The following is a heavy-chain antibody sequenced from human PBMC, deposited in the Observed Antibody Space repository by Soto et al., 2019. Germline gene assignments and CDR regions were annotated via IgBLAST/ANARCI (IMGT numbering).Heavy chain of an antibody. CDR2: IYPSGNT. CDR1: GGSISSYY. Sequence: QVQLQESGPGLMKPSETLSLTCTVSGGSISSYYWSWIRQTAGKGLEWMGRIYPSGNTNYNPSLKSRVTMSIDTSKNQLSLKLRSVTAADTAVYFCAGDEGYYYSGVDVWGQGTAVTVSS. V-gene: IGHV4-4*07. J-gene: IGHJ6*02. CDR3: AGDEGYYYSGVDV.